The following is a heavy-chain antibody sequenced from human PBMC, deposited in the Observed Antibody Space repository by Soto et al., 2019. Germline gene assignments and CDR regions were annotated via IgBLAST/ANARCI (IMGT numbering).Heavy chain of an antibody. CDR2: IYYSGST. D-gene: IGHD6-13*01. CDR3: ARAAESSWDPGGKNWFDP. CDR1: GGSISSYY. V-gene: IGHV4-59*01. Sequence: QVQLQESGPGLVKPSETLSLTCTVSGGSISSYYWSWIRQPPGKGLEWIGYIYYSGSTNYNPSLMSRGTTSVDXXKXHXFRKLSSVTAADTAVYYCARAAESSWDPGGKNWFDPWGQGTLVTVSS. J-gene: IGHJ5*02.